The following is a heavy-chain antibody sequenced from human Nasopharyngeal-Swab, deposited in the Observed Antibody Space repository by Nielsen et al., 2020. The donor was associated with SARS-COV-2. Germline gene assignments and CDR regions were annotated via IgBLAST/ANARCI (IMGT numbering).Heavy chain of an antibody. Sequence: SVKVPCKASGGTFSSYDINWVRQAPGQGLEWMGGIIPIFGTSNYAQKFQGRVTITADKPTTTVYMELSSLRSEDTAVYYCARGLISGAYGGNSDAFDIWGQGTVVSVSS. D-gene: IGHD4-23*01. CDR1: GGTFSSYD. CDR3: ARGLISGAYGGNSDAFDI. CDR2: IIPIFGTS. V-gene: IGHV1-69*06. J-gene: IGHJ3*02.